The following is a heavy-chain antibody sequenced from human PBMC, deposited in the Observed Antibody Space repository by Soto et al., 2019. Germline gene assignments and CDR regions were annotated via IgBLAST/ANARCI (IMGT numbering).Heavy chain of an antibody. V-gene: IGHV5-51*01. CDR2: IYPGDSDT. CDR1: GYSFTGYW. D-gene: IGHD3-3*01. CDR3: ARRYYDHYYYGMDV. Sequence: GESLTISGKCSGYSFTGYWIGWVRQMPGKGLEWMGIIYPGDSDTRYSPSFQGQVTISADKSISTAYLQWSSLKASDTAMYYCARRYYDHYYYGMDVWGQGTTVTVSS. J-gene: IGHJ6*02.